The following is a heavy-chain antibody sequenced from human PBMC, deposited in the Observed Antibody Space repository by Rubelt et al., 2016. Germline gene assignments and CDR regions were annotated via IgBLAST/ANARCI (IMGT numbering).Heavy chain of an antibody. Sequence: WKGLEWIGYIYYSGSTYYNPSLKSRVTISVDTSKNQFSLKLSSVTAADTAVYYCARDLSSTQRRAFDIWGQGTMVTVSS. J-gene: IGHJ3*02. D-gene: IGHD1-1*01. CDR2: IYYSGST. CDR3: ARDLSSTQRRAFDI. V-gene: IGHV4-30-2*04.